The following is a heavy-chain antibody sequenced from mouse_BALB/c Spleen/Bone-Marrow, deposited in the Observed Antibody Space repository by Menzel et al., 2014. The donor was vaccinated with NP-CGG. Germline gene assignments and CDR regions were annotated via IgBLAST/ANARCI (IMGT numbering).Heavy chain of an antibody. J-gene: IGHJ3*01. CDR1: GYTFTSYY. D-gene: IGHD2-1*01. CDR2: INPSNGGT. CDR3: TRSNGNWFAY. Sequence: QVQLQQSGAELVKPGASVKLSCKASGYTFTSYYMYWVKPRPGQGLEWIGEINPSNGGTNFNEKFKNKATLTVDKSSSTAYMQLGSLIFEDSAVYYCTRSNGNWFAYWGQGTLVTVSA. V-gene: IGHV1S81*02.